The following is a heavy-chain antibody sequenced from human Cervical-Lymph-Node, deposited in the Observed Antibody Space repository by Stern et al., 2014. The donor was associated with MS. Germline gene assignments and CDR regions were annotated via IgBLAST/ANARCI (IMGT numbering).Heavy chain of an antibody. CDR3: ARGFEYSVSSGVDH. Sequence: QVQLVQSGAEMKKPGASVKVSCKTSGYTFSNYGISWVRQAPGQGLEWMGWISVYNGNINYAQKFQGRVTMTTDTSTSTAYMELRSLRSDDTAVYYCARGFEYSVSSGVDHWGQGTPVTVSS. D-gene: IGHD6-6*01. V-gene: IGHV1-18*01. CDR1: GYTFSNYG. CDR2: ISVYNGNI. J-gene: IGHJ4*02.